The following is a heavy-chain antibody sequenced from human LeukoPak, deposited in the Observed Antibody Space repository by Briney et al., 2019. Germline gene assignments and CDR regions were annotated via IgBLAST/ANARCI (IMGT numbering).Heavy chain of an antibody. CDR2: IYSRGGT. V-gene: IGHV3-53*01. CDR1: GFSVSNNY. Sequence: GGSLRLSCAVSGFSVSNNYMNWVRQAPGKGLEWVSLIYSRGGTSYADSVRGRFIISRDNSKNTLYLQMNSLRAEDTAVYYCAREMTIITYSFDSWGQGTLVTVSS. CDR3: AREMTIITYSFDS. D-gene: IGHD5-24*01. J-gene: IGHJ4*02.